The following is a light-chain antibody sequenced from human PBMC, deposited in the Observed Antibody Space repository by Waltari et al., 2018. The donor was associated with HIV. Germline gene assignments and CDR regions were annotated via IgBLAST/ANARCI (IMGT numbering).Light chain of an antibody. CDR3: QSYDNALSGSL. Sequence: QSVLTQPPSVSGAPGQRVTLSCPGTTSNIGAGYDVHWYQQPPGTAPTLLAFGNTNRPSGVPDRFSGSKSGTSASLAITGLQAGDEGDYYCQSYDNALSGSLFGGGTKVTVL. CDR1: TSNIGAGYD. J-gene: IGLJ2*01. V-gene: IGLV1-40*01. CDR2: GNT.